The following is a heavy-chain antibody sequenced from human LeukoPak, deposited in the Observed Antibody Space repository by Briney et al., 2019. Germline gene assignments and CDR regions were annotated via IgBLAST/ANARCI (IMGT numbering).Heavy chain of an antibody. CDR2: ISTNGGST. J-gene: IGHJ4*02. Sequence: PGGSLRLSCAASGFMFSNYDMHWVRQAPGKGLEYVSHISTNGGSTYYAISVKGRSTISRDNSKNTLYLQMGSLRAEDMAVYYCARGRGYIYGYDYWGQGTLVTVSS. V-gene: IGHV3-64*01. CDR3: ARGRGYIYGYDY. CDR1: GFMFSNYD. D-gene: IGHD5-18*01.